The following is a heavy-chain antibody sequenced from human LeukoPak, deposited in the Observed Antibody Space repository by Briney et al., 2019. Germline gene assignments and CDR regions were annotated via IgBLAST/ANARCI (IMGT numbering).Heavy chain of an antibody. J-gene: IGHJ5*02. CDR1: GFTFSSYG. V-gene: IGHV3-23*01. CDR2: ISGSGGST. CDR3: ARDGRGDYCSGGSCLMFDP. Sequence: GGSLRLSCAASGFTFSSYGMSWVRQAPGKGLEWVSIISGSGGSTYYADSVKGRFTISRDNAKNSLFLQMNSLRAEDTAVYYCARDGRGDYCSGGSCLMFDPWGQGTLVTVSS. D-gene: IGHD2-15*01.